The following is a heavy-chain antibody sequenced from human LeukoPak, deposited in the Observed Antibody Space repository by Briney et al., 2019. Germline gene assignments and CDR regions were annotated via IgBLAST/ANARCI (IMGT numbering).Heavy chain of an antibody. CDR3: ASIIVGGWHSRCFDP. CDR1: GGSISSSSYY. D-gene: IGHD6-19*01. J-gene: IGHJ5*02. CDR2: IYYSGST. Sequence: SETLSLTCTVSGGSISSSSYYWGWIRQPPGKGLEWIGSIYYSGSTYYNPSLKSRVTISVHTSKNQFSLKLSSVTAADTAVYYCASIIVGGWHSRCFDPWGQGTLVTVSS. V-gene: IGHV4-39*01.